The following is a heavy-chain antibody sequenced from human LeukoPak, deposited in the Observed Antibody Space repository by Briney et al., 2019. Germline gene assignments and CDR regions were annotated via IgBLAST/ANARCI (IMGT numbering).Heavy chain of an antibody. Sequence: SETLSLTCAVYGGSFSGYYWSWIRQPPGKGLEWIGEINHSGSTNYNPSLKSRVTISVDTSKSQFSLKLSSVTAADTAAYYCARGGPVPAAIRYFDYWGQGTLVTVSS. CDR1: GGSFSGYY. V-gene: IGHV4-34*01. CDR2: INHSGST. D-gene: IGHD2-2*01. CDR3: ARGGPVPAAIRYFDY. J-gene: IGHJ4*02.